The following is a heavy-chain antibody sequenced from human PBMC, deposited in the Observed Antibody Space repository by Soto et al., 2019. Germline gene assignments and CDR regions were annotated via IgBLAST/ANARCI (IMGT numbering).Heavy chain of an antibody. D-gene: IGHD2-15*01. V-gene: IGHV4-34*01. CDR2: INHSGST. J-gene: IGHJ3*02. CDR1: GGSFSGYY. CDR3: ARGRLGYCSGGSCYSRDFAFDI. Sequence: QVQLQQWGAGLLKPSETLSLTCAVYGGSFSGYYWSWIRQPPGKGLEWIGEINHSGSTNYNPSLKSRVTISADTSKNQFSLKLSSVTAADTAVYYCARGRLGYCSGGSCYSRDFAFDIWGQGTMVTVSS.